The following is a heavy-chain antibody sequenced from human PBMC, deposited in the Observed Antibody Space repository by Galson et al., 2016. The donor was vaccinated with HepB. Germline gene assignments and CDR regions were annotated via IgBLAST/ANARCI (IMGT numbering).Heavy chain of an antibody. J-gene: IGHJ4*02. CDR1: GFTFSSYG. V-gene: IGHV3-33*01. CDR2: IWYDGSNT. CDR3: AREFSIAVAGVLDY. D-gene: IGHD6-13*01. Sequence: SLRLSCTASGFTFSSYGMHWVRQAPGQGLEWVAGIWYDGSNTYYADSVKGRLTISRDNSKNTLYLQMNSLRAEDTAVYYCAREFSIAVAGVLDYWGQGTLVTVSS.